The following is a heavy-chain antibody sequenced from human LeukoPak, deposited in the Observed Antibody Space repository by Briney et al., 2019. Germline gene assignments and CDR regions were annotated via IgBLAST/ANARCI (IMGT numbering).Heavy chain of an antibody. CDR3: ARLYNWNDWLDY. J-gene: IGHJ4*02. CDR1: GGSISSYY. D-gene: IGHD1-1*01. CDR2: IYYSGST. Sequence: SETLSLTCTVSGGSISSYYWSWIRQPPGKGLEWIGYIYYSGSTNYNPSLKSRVTISVDTSKNQFSLKLSSVTAADTAVYYCARLYNWNDWLDYWGQETLVTVSS. V-gene: IGHV4-59*08.